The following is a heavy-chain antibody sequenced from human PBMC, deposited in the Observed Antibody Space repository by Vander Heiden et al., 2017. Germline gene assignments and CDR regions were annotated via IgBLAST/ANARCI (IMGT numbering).Heavy chain of an antibody. J-gene: IGHJ6*02. CDR3: ARDRVIVVVPAATDYYGMDV. Sequence: QVQLVESGGGVVQPGRSLRLSCAASGFTFSSYGMHGVRQAPGKGLEWVAVIWYDGSNKYYADSVKGRFTISRDNSKNTLYLQMNSLRAEDTAVYYCARDRVIVVVPAATDYYGMDVWGQGTTVTVSS. V-gene: IGHV3-33*01. CDR2: IWYDGSNK. CDR1: GFTFSSYG. D-gene: IGHD2-2*01.